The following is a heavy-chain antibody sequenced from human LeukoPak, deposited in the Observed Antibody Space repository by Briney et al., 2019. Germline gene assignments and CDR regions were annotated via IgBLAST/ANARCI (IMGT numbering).Heavy chain of an antibody. Sequence: PSETLSLTCTVSGGSIRNSNYYWGWVRQPPGKGLEWIASAYYTGSTNYKPSLRSRVIMSVDTSKNQFSLMLSSVTAADTAIYYCARHAGSYYTYNFDSWGQGALVAVSS. J-gene: IGHJ4*02. D-gene: IGHD4-11*01. V-gene: IGHV4-39*01. CDR2: AYYTGST. CDR1: GGSIRNSNYY. CDR3: ARHAGSYYTYNFDS.